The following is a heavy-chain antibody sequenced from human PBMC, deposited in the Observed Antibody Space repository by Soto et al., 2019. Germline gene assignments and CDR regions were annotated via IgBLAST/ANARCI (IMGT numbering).Heavy chain of an antibody. D-gene: IGHD2-2*01. J-gene: IGHJ6*02. Sequence: QVQLVQSGAEVKKPRSSVKVSCKASGGTFGSYAISWVRQAPGQGLEWMGGIIPITATANYAQKFQGRVTSTADASTSTASMRLSSLRSEDTAVYYCARSQGSSTSLEIYYYYYYGMDVWGQGTTVTVSS. V-gene: IGHV1-69*01. CDR3: ARSQGSSTSLEIYYYYYYGMDV. CDR1: GGTFGSYA. CDR2: IIPITATA.